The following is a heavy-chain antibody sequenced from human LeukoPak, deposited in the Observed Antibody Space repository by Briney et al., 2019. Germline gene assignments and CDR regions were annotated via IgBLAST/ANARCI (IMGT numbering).Heavy chain of an antibody. D-gene: IGHD3-9*01. CDR3: ARVEALRYFDWLSGHYYYYMDV. CDR1: GYTFTSYG. V-gene: IGHV1-18*01. J-gene: IGHJ6*03. Sequence: ASVKVSCKASGYTFTSYGISWVRQAPGQGLEWMGWISAYNGNTNYAQKLQGRVTMTTDTSTSTAYMELRSLRSDDTAVYYCARVEALRYFDWLSGHYYYYMDVWGKGTTVTISS. CDR2: ISAYNGNT.